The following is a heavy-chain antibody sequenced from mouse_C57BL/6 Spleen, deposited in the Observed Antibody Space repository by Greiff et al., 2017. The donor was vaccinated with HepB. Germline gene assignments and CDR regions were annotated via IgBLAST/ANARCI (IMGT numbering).Heavy chain of an antibody. Sequence: VQLQQSVAELVRPGASVKLSCTASGFNIQNTYMHWVKQRPEQGLEWIGRIDPANGNTKYAPKFQGKATITADTSSNTAYLQLSSLTSEDTAIYYCAREVPYYFDYWGQGTTLTVSS. V-gene: IGHV14-3*01. J-gene: IGHJ2*01. CDR1: GFNIQNTY. CDR2: IDPANGNT. CDR3: AREVPYYFDY.